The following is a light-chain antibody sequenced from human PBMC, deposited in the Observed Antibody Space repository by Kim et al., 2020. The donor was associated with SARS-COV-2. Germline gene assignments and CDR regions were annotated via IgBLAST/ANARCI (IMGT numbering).Light chain of an antibody. CDR3: QQRSNWRT. CDR1: QSVSSS. V-gene: IGKV3-11*01. CDR2: DAS. J-gene: IGKJ2*01. Sequence: RSLAPGERANLSCRASQSVSSSLSWYQQKPGQPPRLLIYDASNRATGIPARFSGSGSGTDFTLNISSLEPEDFAVYYCQQRSNWRTFGQGTKLEI.